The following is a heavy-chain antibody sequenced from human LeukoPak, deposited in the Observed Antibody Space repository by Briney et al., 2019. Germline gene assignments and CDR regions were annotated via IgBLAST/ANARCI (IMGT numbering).Heavy chain of an antibody. J-gene: IGHJ2*01. Sequence: GGSLRLSCAASGFTFSSYWMHWVRQAPGKGLVLVSRINSDGSSTSYADSVKGRFTISRDNAKDTLYLQMNSLRAEDTAVYYCARVAVAGSEYWYFDLWGRGTLVTVSS. CDR3: ARVAVAGSEYWYFDL. CDR1: GFTFSSYW. V-gene: IGHV3-74*01. CDR2: INSDGSST. D-gene: IGHD6-19*01.